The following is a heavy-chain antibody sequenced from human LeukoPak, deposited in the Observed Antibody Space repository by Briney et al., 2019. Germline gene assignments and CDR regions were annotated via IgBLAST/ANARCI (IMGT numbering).Heavy chain of an antibody. J-gene: IGHJ3*02. D-gene: IGHD2-8*02. V-gene: IGHV3-23*01. CDR3: AKKPGGARGTFEI. CDR2: ISGNGVDT. Sequence: GGSLRLSCAASGSTFSTYAMSWVRQAPGKGLEWVSAISGNGVDTYYADPVKGRFTISRDNSKNTVYVQMNSLRAEDTAIYYCAKKPGGARGTFEIWGQGTMVTVSS. CDR1: GSTFSTYA.